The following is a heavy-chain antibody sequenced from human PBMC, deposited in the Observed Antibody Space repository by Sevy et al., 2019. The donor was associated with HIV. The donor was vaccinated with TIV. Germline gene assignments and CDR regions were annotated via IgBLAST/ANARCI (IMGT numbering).Heavy chain of an antibody. V-gene: IGHV3-23*01. CDR2: ISGSGTRT. Sequence: GGSLRLSCAVSGFSFDSYGMTWVRQAPGKGLEWVSGISGSGTRTYYADSVKGRFSISIDNSKNRLYLQMNSLRSGDTAIYYCAERGGGHYDPDEIGYYFYYYNMDVWGKGTTVTVSS. CDR1: GFSFDSYG. CDR3: AERGGGHYDPDEIGYYFYYYNMDV. J-gene: IGHJ6*03. D-gene: IGHD3-22*01.